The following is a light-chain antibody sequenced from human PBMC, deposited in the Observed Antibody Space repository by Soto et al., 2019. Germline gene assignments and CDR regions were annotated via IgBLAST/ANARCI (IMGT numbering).Light chain of an antibody. CDR3: QQCNSLWT. Sequence: DIQMTQSPSPLSASVGDRVTITCRASQSISSWLAWYQQKPGKAPKLLIYKASNLESGVPSRFSGSGSGTEFTLTISSLQPDDFATYYCQQCNSLWTFGQGPKVEIK. CDR1: QSISSW. CDR2: KAS. J-gene: IGKJ1*01. V-gene: IGKV1-5*03.